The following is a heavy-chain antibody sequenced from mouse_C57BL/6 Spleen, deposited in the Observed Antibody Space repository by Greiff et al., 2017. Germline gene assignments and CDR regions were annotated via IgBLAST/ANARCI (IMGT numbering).Heavy chain of an antibody. CDR2: ISSGSSTI. V-gene: IGHV5-17*01. CDR3: AGRALDY. D-gene: IGHD3-3*01. CDR1: GFTFSDYG. J-gene: IGHJ2*01. Sequence: EVKVVESGGGLVKPGGSLKLSCAASGFTFSDYGMHWVRQAPEKGLEWVAYISSGSSTIYYADTVKGRFTISRDNVKNTLFLQMTSLRSEDTAMYYCAGRALDYWGQGTTLTVSS.